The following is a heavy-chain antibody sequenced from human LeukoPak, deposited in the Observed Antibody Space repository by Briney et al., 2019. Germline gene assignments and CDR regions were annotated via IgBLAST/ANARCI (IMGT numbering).Heavy chain of an antibody. D-gene: IGHD3-22*01. J-gene: IGHJ3*02. CDR2: IYYSGST. V-gene: IGHV4-59*08. CDR1: GGSISSYY. Sequence: SETLSLTCTVSGGSISSYYWSWIRQPPGKGLEWIGYIYYSGSTNYNPSLKSRVTISVDTSKDQFSLKLSSVTAADTAVYYCARHYYYDSSAIEGRAFDIWGQGTMVTVSS. CDR3: ARHYYYDSSAIEGRAFDI.